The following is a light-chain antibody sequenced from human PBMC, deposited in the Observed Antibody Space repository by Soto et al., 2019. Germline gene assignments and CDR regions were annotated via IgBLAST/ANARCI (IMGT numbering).Light chain of an antibody. CDR1: SSNVGSSF. Sequence: QSVLTQPPSASGTPGQTVTISCSGSSSNVGSSFLYWYQQLPGTAPKLLIYTNNQRPSGVPDRFSASKSGASASLAISWLRSEDEADYYCATWDDSRSGPVFGGGTKLTVL. CDR2: TNN. V-gene: IGLV1-47*01. J-gene: IGLJ2*01. CDR3: ATWDDSRSGPV.